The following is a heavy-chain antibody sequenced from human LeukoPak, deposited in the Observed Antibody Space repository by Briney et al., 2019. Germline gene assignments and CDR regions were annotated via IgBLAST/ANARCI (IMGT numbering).Heavy chain of an antibody. CDR2: INDSGST. Sequence: SETLSLTCGVSGGSFSGYYWSWIRQPPGKGLEWIGEINDSGSTKYNPSLKSRVTISVDTSKNQFSLKLTSVTAADTAVYYCARARGATIFQSAFDIWGQGTMVTVSS. CDR3: ARARGATIFQSAFDI. CDR1: GGSFSGYY. V-gene: IGHV4-34*01. D-gene: IGHD5-24*01. J-gene: IGHJ3*02.